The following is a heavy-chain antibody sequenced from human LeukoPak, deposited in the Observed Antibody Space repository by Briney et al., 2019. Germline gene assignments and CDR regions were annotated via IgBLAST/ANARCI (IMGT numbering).Heavy chain of an antibody. D-gene: IGHD5-18*01. CDR3: ARDQGYSYGLNYYYYYYMDV. CDR2: IIPIFGKA. V-gene: IGHV1-69*13. Sequence: GASVKVSCKASRGTFSSYAISWVRQAPGQGLEWMGGIIPIFGKANYAQKFQGRVTITADESTSTAYMELSSLRSEDTAVYYCARDQGYSYGLNYYYYYYMDVWGKGTTVTVSS. J-gene: IGHJ6*03. CDR1: RGTFSSYA.